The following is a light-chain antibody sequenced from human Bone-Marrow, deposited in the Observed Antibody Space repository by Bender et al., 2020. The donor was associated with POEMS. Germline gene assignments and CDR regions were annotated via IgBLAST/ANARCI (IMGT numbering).Light chain of an antibody. J-gene: IGLJ1*01. CDR3: SSYTSSSTLV. CDR2: EVT. CDR1: SSDVGNYNL. Sequence: QSALTQPASVCGSPGQSITISCTGTSSDVGNYNLVSWYQHHPGKAPKLMIYEVTKRPSGVSNRFSGSKSGNTASLIISGLQAEDETEYYCSSYTSSSTLVFGTGTKVTVL. V-gene: IGLV2-14*02.